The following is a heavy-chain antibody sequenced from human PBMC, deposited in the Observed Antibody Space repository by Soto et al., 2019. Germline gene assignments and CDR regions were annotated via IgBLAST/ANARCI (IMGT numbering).Heavy chain of an antibody. Sequence: VQLVESGGRSVQPGGSLRLSWSASGFLFSSYTMNWVRQAPGKGLEWVAYISTSSSTIYYADRVKGRFTISRDNGRNSVHLQMNSLRDEDTAIYYCARMLRGMDVWGHGTAVTVSS. D-gene: IGHD2-8*01. V-gene: IGHV3-48*02. CDR2: ISTSSSTI. CDR1: GFLFSSYT. CDR3: ARMLRGMDV. J-gene: IGHJ6*02.